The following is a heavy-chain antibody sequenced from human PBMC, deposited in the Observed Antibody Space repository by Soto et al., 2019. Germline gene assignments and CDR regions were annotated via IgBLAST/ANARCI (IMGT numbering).Heavy chain of an antibody. Sequence: GGSLRLSCAASGFTFSSYWMSWVRQAPGKGLEWISSIDSSSSFIYYADSVKGRFTISRDNAKNSVFLHMSSLRADDTAVYYCARDPLWFGEIGYFDYWGQGALVTVSS. D-gene: IGHD3-10*01. CDR2: IDSSSSFI. CDR1: GFTFSSYW. CDR3: ARDPLWFGEIGYFDY. J-gene: IGHJ4*02. V-gene: IGHV3-21*06.